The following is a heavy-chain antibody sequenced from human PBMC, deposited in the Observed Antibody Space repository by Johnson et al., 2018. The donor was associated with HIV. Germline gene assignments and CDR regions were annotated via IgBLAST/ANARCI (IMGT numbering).Heavy chain of an antibody. Sequence: QMLLVESGGGVVQPGRSLRLSCAASGFTFSSYAMHWVRQAPGKGLEWVAVISYDGSNKYYADSVKGRFTISRDNSKNTLYLQMNSLRAEDTAVYYCTTKIPHYYDSSGYYYNVFDLWGQGTMVTVSS. J-gene: IGHJ3*01. CDR2: ISYDGSNK. CDR3: TTKIPHYYDSSGYYYNVFDL. D-gene: IGHD3-22*01. CDR1: GFTFSSYA. V-gene: IGHV3-30-3*01.